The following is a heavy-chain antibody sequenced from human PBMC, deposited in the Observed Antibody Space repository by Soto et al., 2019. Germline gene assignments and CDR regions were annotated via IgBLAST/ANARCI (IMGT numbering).Heavy chain of an antibody. CDR1: EFTFSKYG. J-gene: IGHJ6*02. Sequence: QVQLVESGGGVVQPGRSLRLSCAASEFTFSKYGIHWVRQAPGKGLEWVAVISFDGSIEDYADSVKGRFTISRDNAKNTVYLQMNSLRTEDTAVYYCARNMVRNPLYYAMDVWGQGTMVTVSS. D-gene: IGHD3-10*01. V-gene: IGHV3-30-3*01. CDR2: ISFDGSIE. CDR3: ARNMVRNPLYYAMDV.